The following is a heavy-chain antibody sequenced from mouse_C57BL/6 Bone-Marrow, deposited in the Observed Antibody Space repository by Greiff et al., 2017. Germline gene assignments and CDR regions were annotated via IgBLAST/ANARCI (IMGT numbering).Heavy chain of an antibody. D-gene: IGHD2-4*01. V-gene: IGHV1-59*01. CDR3: ARRGDYYDYGSAY. Sequence: VQLQQPGAELVRPGTSVKLSCKASGYTFTSYWMHWVKQRPGQGLEWIGVIDPSDSYTNYNQKFKGKATLTVDTSSSTAYMQLSSLTSEDSAVYYCARRGDYYDYGSAYWGQGTRVTVSA. J-gene: IGHJ3*01. CDR2: IDPSDSYT. CDR1: GYTFTSYW.